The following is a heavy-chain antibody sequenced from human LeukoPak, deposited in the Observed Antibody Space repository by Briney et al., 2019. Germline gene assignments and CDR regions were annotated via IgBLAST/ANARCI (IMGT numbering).Heavy chain of an antibody. J-gene: IGHJ4*02. CDR2: IYSGVNT. CDR1: GFTVNSNY. Sequence: GGSLRLSCAASGFTVNSNYMSWVRQAPGKGLEWVSIIYSGVNTHYADSVKGRFTISRDNSRNTLYLQMNSLRAEDTAVYYCAKGIQLWRPYFDYWGQGTLVTVSS. D-gene: IGHD5-24*01. V-gene: IGHV3-66*01. CDR3: AKGIQLWRPYFDY.